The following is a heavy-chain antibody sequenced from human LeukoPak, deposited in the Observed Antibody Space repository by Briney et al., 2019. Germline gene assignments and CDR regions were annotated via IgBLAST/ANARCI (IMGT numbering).Heavy chain of an antibody. CDR2: ISSSSSTI. V-gene: IGHV3-48*04. J-gene: IGHJ6*02. CDR3: ARGLEGAEYYYYGMDV. Sequence: PGGSLRLSCAASGFTFSSYSMNWVRQAPGKGLEWVSYISSSSSTIYYADSVKGRFTISRDNAKSSLYLQMNSLRVEDTAVYYCARGLEGAEYYYYGMDVWGQGTTVTVSS. D-gene: IGHD1-26*01. CDR1: GFTFSSYS.